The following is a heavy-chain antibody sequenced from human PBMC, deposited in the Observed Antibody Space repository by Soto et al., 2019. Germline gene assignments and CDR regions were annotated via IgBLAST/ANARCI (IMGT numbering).Heavy chain of an antibody. CDR3: ARNAASGLDY. CDR1: GYIFVNYY. V-gene: IGHV1-46*01. Sequence: QVQLVQSEAEVKKPGASVKLSCKASGYIFVNYYVHWVRQAPGQGLEWMGFINPTVGSTSYAQKFQGRLTMTRDTSTSTVYMELSSLRSEDTALYYCARNAASGLDYWGQGTLVTVSS. CDR2: INPTVGST. D-gene: IGHD6-25*01. J-gene: IGHJ4*02.